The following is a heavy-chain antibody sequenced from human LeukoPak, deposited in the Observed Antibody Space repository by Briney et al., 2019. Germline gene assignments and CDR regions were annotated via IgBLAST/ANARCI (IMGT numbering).Heavy chain of an antibody. CDR2: ISTGGNT. Sequence: GSLRLSCTASGFTLGDYAMSWVRQAPGKGLEWVSSISTGGNTYYADSVKGRFTISRDNSNNTLYLQMNSLKTEDTAVYYCTTEVLDRYPKGCFDYWGQGTLVTVSS. CDR3: TTEVLDRYPKGCFDY. J-gene: IGHJ4*02. CDR1: GFTLGDYA. D-gene: IGHD3-3*01. V-gene: IGHV3-23*01.